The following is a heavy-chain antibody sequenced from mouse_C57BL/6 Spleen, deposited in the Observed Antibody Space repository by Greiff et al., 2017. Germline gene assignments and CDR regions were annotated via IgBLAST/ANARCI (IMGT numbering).Heavy chain of an antibody. D-gene: IGHD2-1*01. J-gene: IGHJ2*01. V-gene: IGHV3-6*01. CDR3: ASCRYYFDY. CDR2: ISYDGSN. CDR1: GYSITSGYY. Sequence: EVKVEESGPGLVKPSQSLSLTCSVTGYSITSGYYWNWIRQFPGNKLEWMGYISYDGSNNYNPSLKNRISITRDTSKNQFFLKLNSVTTEDTATYYCASCRYYFDYWGQGTTLTVSS.